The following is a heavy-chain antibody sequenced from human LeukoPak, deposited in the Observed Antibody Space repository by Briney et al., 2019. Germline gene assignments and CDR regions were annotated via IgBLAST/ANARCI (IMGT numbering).Heavy chain of an antibody. Sequence: GGSLRLSXEASGFIFGSFSMSWIRQAPGKGLEWVSGISGSGDGTHYADPVKGRFTISRDNSKTTLYLQMSSLRADDTAVYYCARDTISCSGGTCYENWFDPWGQGTLVTVSS. CDR2: ISGSGDGT. J-gene: IGHJ5*02. D-gene: IGHD2-15*01. CDR3: ARDTISCSGGTCYENWFDP. V-gene: IGHV3-23*01. CDR1: GFIFGSFS.